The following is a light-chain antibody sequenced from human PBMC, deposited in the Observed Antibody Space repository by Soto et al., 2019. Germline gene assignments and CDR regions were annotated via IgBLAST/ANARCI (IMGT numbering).Light chain of an antibody. CDR1: SSNIGTNH. CDR2: RPT. CDR3: AAWDDSLSGWL. J-gene: IGLJ3*02. V-gene: IGLV1-47*01. Sequence: QSVLTQPPSASGTPGQRVTISCSGGSSNIGTNHVYGYQHLPGTSPKLLIYRPTLRPLGVPDRFSASNSGTSASLAISGLRSDDEADSYGAAWDDSLSGWLFGGGPKLTVL.